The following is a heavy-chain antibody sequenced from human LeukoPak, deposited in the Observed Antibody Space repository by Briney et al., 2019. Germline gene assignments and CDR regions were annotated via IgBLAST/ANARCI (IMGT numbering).Heavy chain of an antibody. J-gene: IGHJ4*02. CDR3: ARAYYGGPYYFDY. Sequence: KAGGSLRLSWAAAGFTFSDYYMSGVCQAPGKGLEWVSYISSSGSTIYYADSVKGRFTIPGDNAKNSLYLQMNSLRAEDTAVYYCARAYYGGPYYFDYWGQGTLVTVSS. CDR1: GFTFSDYY. V-gene: IGHV3-11*01. CDR2: ISSSGSTI. D-gene: IGHD4-23*01.